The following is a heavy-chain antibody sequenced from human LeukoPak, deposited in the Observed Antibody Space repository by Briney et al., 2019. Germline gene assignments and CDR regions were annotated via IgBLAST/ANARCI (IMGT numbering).Heavy chain of an antibody. J-gene: IGHJ6*02. V-gene: IGHV1-2*02. CDR3: ARDVKYSSSWQLYYYYGMDV. CDR1: GYTFTGYY. Sequence: ASVKVSCKASGYTFTGYYMHWVRQAPGQGLEWMGWINPNSGGTNYAQKFQGRVTMTRDTSISTAYMELSRLRSDDTAVYYCARDVKYSSSWQLYYYYGMDVWGQGTTVTVSS. CDR2: INPNSGGT. D-gene: IGHD6-13*01.